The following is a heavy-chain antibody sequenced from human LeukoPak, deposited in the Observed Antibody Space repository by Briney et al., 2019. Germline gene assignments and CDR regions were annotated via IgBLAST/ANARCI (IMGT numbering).Heavy chain of an antibody. CDR1: GLAFSAYK. Sequence: PGGSLRLSCAASGLAFSAYKMHWVRQAPGKGLEWVSAISGSGGSTYYADSVKGRFTISRDNSKNTLYLQMNSLRAEDTAVYYCATLRHYDSSGYYYNYYYYGMDVWGQGTTVTVSS. CDR2: ISGSGGST. J-gene: IGHJ6*02. V-gene: IGHV3-23*01. CDR3: ATLRHYDSSGYYYNYYYYGMDV. D-gene: IGHD3-22*01.